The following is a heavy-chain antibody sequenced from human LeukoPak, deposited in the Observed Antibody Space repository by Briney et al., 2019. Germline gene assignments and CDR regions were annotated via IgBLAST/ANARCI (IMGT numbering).Heavy chain of an antibody. D-gene: IGHD3-3*01. J-gene: IGHJ6*02. CDR2: ISYDGSNK. CDR1: GFTFSSYG. CDR3: AKDQRYYDFWSGYRAYLYYYGMDV. Sequence: GRSLRLSCAASGFTFSSYGMHWVRQAPGKGLEWVAVISYDGSNKYYAGSVKGRFTISRDNSKNTLYLQMNSLRAEDTAVYYCAKDQRYYDFWSGYRAYLYYYGMDVWGQGTTVTVSS. V-gene: IGHV3-30*18.